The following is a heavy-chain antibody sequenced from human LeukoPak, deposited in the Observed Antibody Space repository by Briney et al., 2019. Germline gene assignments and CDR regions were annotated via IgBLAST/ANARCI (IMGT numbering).Heavy chain of an antibody. CDR3: ARVLGFGSPPAY. V-gene: IGHV3-30*04. J-gene: IGHJ4*02. CDR2: IPFDGSDK. CDR1: GFTFNSFP. D-gene: IGHD3-10*01. Sequence: GGSLRLSCAASGFTFNSFPMHWVRQAPGKGLEWVGLIPFDGSDKSYADSVEGRFTISRDNSKNTLYLQMNSLSAEDTAVYYCARVLGFGSPPAYWGQGTLVSVSS.